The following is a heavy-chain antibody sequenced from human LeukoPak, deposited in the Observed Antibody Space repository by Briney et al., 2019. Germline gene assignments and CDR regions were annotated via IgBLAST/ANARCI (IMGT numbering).Heavy chain of an antibody. CDR1: GYTFTSYG. D-gene: IGHD3-3*01. CDR3: ARVRYYDFWSGYSDRYFDL. CDR2: ISAYNGNT. Sequence: ASVKVSCKASGYTFTSYGISWVRQAPGQGLEWMGWISAYNGNTNYAQKLQGRVTMTTDTSTSTAYMELRSLRSDDTAVYYCARVRYYDFWSGYSDRYFDLWGRGTLVTVSS. V-gene: IGHV1-18*01. J-gene: IGHJ2*01.